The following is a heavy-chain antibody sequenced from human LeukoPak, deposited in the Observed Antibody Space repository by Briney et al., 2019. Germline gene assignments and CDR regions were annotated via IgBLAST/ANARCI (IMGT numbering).Heavy chain of an antibody. CDR1: GFTFSSYA. CDR3: ARERHTFDP. V-gene: IGHV3-21*01. CDR2: ITSSSRYI. Sequence: GRSLRLSCAASGFTFSSYAMHWVRQAPGKGLEWVSSITSSSRYIYYADSVKGRFSISRDDARSSLYLQMNSLRVEDTAVYYCARERHTFDPWGQGTLVTVSS. D-gene: IGHD6-25*01. J-gene: IGHJ5*02.